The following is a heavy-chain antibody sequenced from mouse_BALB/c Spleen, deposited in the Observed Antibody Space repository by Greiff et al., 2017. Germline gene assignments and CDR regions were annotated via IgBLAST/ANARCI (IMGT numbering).Heavy chain of an antibody. D-gene: IGHD4-1*01. CDR1: GFTFSSFG. CDR2: ISSGSSTI. V-gene: IGHV5-17*02. J-gene: IGHJ4*01. Sequence: EVKLMESGGGLVQPGGSRKLSCAASGFTFSSFGMHWVRQAPEKGLEWVAYISSGSSTIYYADTVKGRFTISRDNPKNTLFLQMTSLRSEDTAMYYCARWGLGYAMDYWGQGTSVTVSS. CDR3: ARWGLGYAMDY.